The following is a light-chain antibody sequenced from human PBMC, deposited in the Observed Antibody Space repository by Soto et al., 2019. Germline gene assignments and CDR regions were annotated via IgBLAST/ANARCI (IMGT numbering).Light chain of an antibody. J-gene: IGKJ3*01. CDR2: VAS. CDR3: QQYNNWPFT. CDR1: QSVSSN. V-gene: IGKV3-15*01. Sequence: EIVMTQSPATLSVSPGERATLSCRASQSVSSNLAWYQQKPGQAPRLFIYVASTRATGIPARFSGSGSGTEFTLPISSLQSEDFAVYYCQQYNNWPFTFGPGTKVDIK.